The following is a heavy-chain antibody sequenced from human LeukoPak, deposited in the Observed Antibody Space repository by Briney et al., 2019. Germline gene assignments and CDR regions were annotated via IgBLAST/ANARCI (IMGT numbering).Heavy chain of an antibody. D-gene: IGHD6-19*01. J-gene: IGHJ4*02. CDR1: GDSISLSFYY. Sequence: SETLSLTCSVSGDSISLSFYYWGWIRHPPGKALEWIGSVYYSGTTSYNPSLKSRVTISVDMSKNHFSLRLRSVTAADTAMYYCARGTLYRGWSYYLDFWGQGSQVTVSS. V-gene: IGHV4-39*07. CDR2: VYYSGTT. CDR3: ARGTLYRGWSYYLDF.